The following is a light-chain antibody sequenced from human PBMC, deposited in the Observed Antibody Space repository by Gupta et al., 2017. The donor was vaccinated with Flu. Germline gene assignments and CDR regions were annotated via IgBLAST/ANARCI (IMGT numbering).Light chain of an antibody. V-gene: IGKV4-1*01. CDR1: QSVLYSSNNKNY. CDR2: WAS. Sequence: SLGERATINCKSSQSVLYSSNNKNYLAWYHQKPGQPPKLLIYWASTRESGVPDRFSGSGSGTDFTLTISSLQAEDVAVYYCQQYYSTPQTFGQGTKVEIK. J-gene: IGKJ1*01. CDR3: QQYYSTPQT.